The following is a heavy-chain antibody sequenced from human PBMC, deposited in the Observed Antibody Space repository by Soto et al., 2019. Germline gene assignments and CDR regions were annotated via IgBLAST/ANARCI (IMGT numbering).Heavy chain of an antibody. V-gene: IGHV4-31*03. J-gene: IGHJ4*02. Sequence: SETLSLTCTVSGGSISSGGYYWSWIRQHPGKGLEWIGYIYYSGSTYYNPSLKSRVTISVDTSKNQFSLKLSSVTAADTAVYYCARGSSRLYYSDYWGQGTLVTVSS. CDR1: GGSISSGGYY. CDR2: IYYSGST. D-gene: IGHD2-21*02. CDR3: ARGSSRLYYSDY.